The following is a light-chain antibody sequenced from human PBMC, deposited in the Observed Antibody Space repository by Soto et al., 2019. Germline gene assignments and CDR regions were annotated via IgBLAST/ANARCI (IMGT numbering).Light chain of an antibody. CDR3: QHYDSAPLT. V-gene: IGKV3-20*01. J-gene: IGKJ4*01. CDR2: GAS. CDR1: QSVNSRY. Sequence: VVLTQSPGTLSLSPGERAILSCRASQSVNSRYLAWYQQKHGQAPRLLISGASSRATGIPDRFSGSGSGTDFTLIINRLEAEDSAVYFCQHYDSAPLTFGGGTKVVI.